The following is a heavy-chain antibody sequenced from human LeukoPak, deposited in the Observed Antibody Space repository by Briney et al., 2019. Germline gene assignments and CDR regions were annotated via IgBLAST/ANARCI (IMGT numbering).Heavy chain of an antibody. CDR2: ISYDGSNK. CDR3: AKASAGIGFDY. J-gene: IGHJ4*02. Sequence: PGRSLRLSCAASGFTFSSYGMHWVRQAPGKGLEWVAVISYDGSNKYYADSVKGRFTISRDNSKNTLYLQMNSLRAEDTAVYYCAKASAGIGFDYWGQGTLVTVSS. CDR1: GFTFSSYG. V-gene: IGHV3-30*18. D-gene: IGHD6-13*01.